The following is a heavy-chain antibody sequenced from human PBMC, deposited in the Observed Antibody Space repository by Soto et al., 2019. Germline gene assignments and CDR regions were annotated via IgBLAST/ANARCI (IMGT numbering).Heavy chain of an antibody. CDR2: INAHICGT. CDR1: GFSFTDYY. J-gene: IGHJ5*02. Sequence: ASVNVSCKASGFSFTDYYIHLLRQAPGQGLEWMGWINAHICGTEYAQKFQGRVTFTNDTSIATAYLTLTSLTSDDTAVYYCAKDLTRQLVYWLDPWGQGTQVTVSS. D-gene: IGHD6-6*01. V-gene: IGHV1-2*02. CDR3: AKDLTRQLVYWLDP.